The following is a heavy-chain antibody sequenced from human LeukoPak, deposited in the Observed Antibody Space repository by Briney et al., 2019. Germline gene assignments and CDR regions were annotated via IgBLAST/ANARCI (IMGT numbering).Heavy chain of an antibody. D-gene: IGHD6-13*01. CDR1: GFTFSSYW. J-gene: IGHJ6*02. CDR3: ARDPYSSSWSYGMDV. CDR2: IKQDGSEK. V-gene: IGHV3-7*05. Sequence: GGSLRLSCTASGFTFSSYWMSWVRQTPEKGLEWVANIKQDGSEKVYVDSVKGRFTISRDNAKSSLYLQMSGLRAEDTAVYYCARDPYSSSWSYGMDVWGQGTTVAVSS.